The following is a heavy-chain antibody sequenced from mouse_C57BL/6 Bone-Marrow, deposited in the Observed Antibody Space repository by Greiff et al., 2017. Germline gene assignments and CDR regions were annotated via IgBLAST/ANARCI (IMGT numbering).Heavy chain of an antibody. CDR1: GFNIKDYY. D-gene: IGHD2-5*01. Sequence: EVQLQQSGAELVRPGASVKLSCTASGFNIKDYYMHWVKQRPEQGLEWIGRIDPEDGDTEYAPKFQGKATMTADTSANTASLQLSRLTSEDTAVYYCTTHYSNYEDYWGQGTTLTVSS. V-gene: IGHV14-1*01. J-gene: IGHJ2*01. CDR2: IDPEDGDT. CDR3: TTHYSNYEDY.